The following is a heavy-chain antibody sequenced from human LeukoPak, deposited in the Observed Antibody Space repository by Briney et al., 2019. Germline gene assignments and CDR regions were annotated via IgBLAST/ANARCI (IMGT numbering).Heavy chain of an antibody. CDR1: GDSVSSGSHY. V-gene: IGHV4-61*02. CDR2: IYTSGST. D-gene: IGHD3-22*01. Sequence: PSETLSLTCSVSGDSVSSGSHYWSWIRQPAGKGLEWIGRIYTSGSTNYNPSLKSRVTISVDTSKNQFSLKLSSVTAADTAVYYCARDLEGSGYPYYFDYWGQGTLVTVSS. CDR3: ARDLEGSGYPYYFDY. J-gene: IGHJ4*02.